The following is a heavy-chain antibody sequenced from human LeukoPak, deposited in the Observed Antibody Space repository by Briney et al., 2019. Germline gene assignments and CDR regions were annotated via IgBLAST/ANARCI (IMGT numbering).Heavy chain of an antibody. J-gene: IGHJ6*03. CDR1: GDSVSSNSAA. Sequence: SQTLSLTCAISGDSVSSNSAAWNWIRQSPSRGLEWLGRTYYRAKSYNDYAVSVKSRITINPDTSKNQFSLQLNSVTPEDTAVYYCARVIGSGSYSNYYYYMDVWGKGTTVTISS. CDR2: TYYRAKSYN. CDR3: ARVIGSGSYSNYYYYMDV. V-gene: IGHV6-1*01. D-gene: IGHD3-10*01.